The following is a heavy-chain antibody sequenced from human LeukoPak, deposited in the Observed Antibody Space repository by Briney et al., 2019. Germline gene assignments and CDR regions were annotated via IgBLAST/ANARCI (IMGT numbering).Heavy chain of an antibody. Sequence: PSETLSLTCAVYGGSFSGYYCSWIRQPPGKGLEWIGEINHSGSTNYNPSLKSRVTISVDTSKNQFSLKLSSVTAADTAVYYCARGGIVVVVAATQPLDYWRQGTLVTVSS. CDR3: ARGGIVVVVAATQPLDY. D-gene: IGHD2-15*01. V-gene: IGHV4-34*01. J-gene: IGHJ4*02. CDR2: INHSGST. CDR1: GGSFSGYY.